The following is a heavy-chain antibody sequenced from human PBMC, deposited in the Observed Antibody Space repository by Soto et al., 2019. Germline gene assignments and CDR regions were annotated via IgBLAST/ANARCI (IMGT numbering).Heavy chain of an antibody. CDR2: VHYSGST. CDR3: ARGVDYYATGGYFSVDS. D-gene: IGHD3-16*01. J-gene: IGHJ4*02. CDR1: GGSFHNFY. Sequence: KPSETLSLTCNLSGGSFHNFYWLWIRQPPGKGLEWVGHVHYSGSTNYSPSLNSRATISLDTSKSQLSLNLRSVTAADTATYFCARGVDYYATGGYFSVDSWGQGIAVAV. V-gene: IGHV4-59*01.